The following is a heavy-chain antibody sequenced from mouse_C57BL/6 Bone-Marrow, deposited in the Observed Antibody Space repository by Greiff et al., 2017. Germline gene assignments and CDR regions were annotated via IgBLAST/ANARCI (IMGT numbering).Heavy chain of an antibody. V-gene: IGHV1-81*01. Sequence: VQLQQSGAELARPGASVKLSCKASGYTFTSYGLSWVKQRTGQGLEWIGEIYPRSGNTYYNEKFKGKATLTADKSSSTAYMELRSLTSEDSAVYFCARGSSGYVWFAYWGQGTLVTVSA. J-gene: IGHJ3*01. CDR2: IYPRSGNT. CDR1: GYTFTSYG. D-gene: IGHD3-2*02. CDR3: ARGSSGYVWFAY.